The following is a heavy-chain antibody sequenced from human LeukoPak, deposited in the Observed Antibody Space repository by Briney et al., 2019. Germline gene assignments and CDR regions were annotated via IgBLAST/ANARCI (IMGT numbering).Heavy chain of an antibody. CDR3: ARSLDYLYGMDV. Sequence: SQTLSLTCTVSGGSISSGSYYWSWIRQPVGKGLEWIGRIYTSGSTNYNPSLKSRVTISVDTSKNQFSLKLSSVTAADTAVYYCARSLDYLYGMDVWGQGTTVTVSS. CDR2: IYTSGST. V-gene: IGHV4-61*02. D-gene: IGHD3/OR15-3a*01. J-gene: IGHJ6*02. CDR1: GGSISSGSYY.